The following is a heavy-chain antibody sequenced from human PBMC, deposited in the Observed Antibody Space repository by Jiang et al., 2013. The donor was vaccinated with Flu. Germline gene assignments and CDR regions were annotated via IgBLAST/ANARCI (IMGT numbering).Heavy chain of an antibody. CDR3: ARYQQRLIFNPYYYGMDV. D-gene: IGHD6-25*01. CDR2: ISAYNGNT. Sequence: SGAEVKKPGASVKVSCKASGYTFTSYGISWVRQAPGQGLEWMGWISAYNGNTNYAQKLQGRVTMTTDTSTSTAYMELRSLRSDDTAVYYCARYQQRLIFNPYYYGMDVWGQGTTVTVSS. J-gene: IGHJ6*02. V-gene: IGHV1-18*04. CDR1: GYTFTSYG.